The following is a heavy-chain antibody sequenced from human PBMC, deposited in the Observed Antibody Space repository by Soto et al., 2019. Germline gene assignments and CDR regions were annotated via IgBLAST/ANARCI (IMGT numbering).Heavy chain of an antibody. V-gene: IGHV4-39*01. CDR1: GGSISSSSYY. Sequence: QLQLQESGPGLVKPSETLSLTCTVSGGSISSSSYYWGWIRQPPGKGLEWIGSIYYSGSTYYNPSLTSRVTISVETSKNQFSLKLSSVTAADTAVYYCARQRGYYDSSGYYPTEVDYWGQGTLVTVSS. CDR3: ARQRGYYDSSGYYPTEVDY. D-gene: IGHD3-22*01. J-gene: IGHJ4*02. CDR2: IYYSGST.